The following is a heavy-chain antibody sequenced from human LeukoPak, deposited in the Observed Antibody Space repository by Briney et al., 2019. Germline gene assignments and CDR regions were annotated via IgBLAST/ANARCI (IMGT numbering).Heavy chain of an antibody. Sequence: GGSLRLSCAASGFTFSSYGMHWVRQAPGKGLEWVAFIRYDGSNKYYADSVKGRFTISRDNSKNTLYLQMNSLRAEDTAVYYCANDTIVWSYSDGFDIWGQGTMVTVSS. J-gene: IGHJ3*02. V-gene: IGHV3-30*02. CDR2: IRYDGSNK. D-gene: IGHD1-26*01. CDR3: ANDTIVWSYSDGFDI. CDR1: GFTFSSYG.